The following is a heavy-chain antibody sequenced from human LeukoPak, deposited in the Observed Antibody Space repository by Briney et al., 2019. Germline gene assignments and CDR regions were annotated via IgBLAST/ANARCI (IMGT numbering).Heavy chain of an antibody. CDR3: ARGYCSGGSCRYYYYYYYMDV. CDR2: INPNSGGT. D-gene: IGHD2-15*01. CDR1: GYTFTGYY. J-gene: IGHJ6*03. V-gene: IGHV1-2*02. Sequence: GASVKASCKASGYTFTGYYMHWVRQAPGQGLEWMGWINPNSGGTNYAQKFQGRVTMTRDTSISTAYMELSRLRSDDTAVYYCARGYCSGGSCRYYYYYYYMDVWGKGTTVTVSS.